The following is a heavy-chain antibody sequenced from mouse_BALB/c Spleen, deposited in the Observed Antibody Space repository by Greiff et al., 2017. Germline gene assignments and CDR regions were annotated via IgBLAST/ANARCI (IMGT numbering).Heavy chain of an antibody. CDR2: ISDGGSYT. J-gene: IGHJ1*01. V-gene: IGHV5-4*02. D-gene: IGHD1-3*01. CDR3: ARGEIKGYFDV. CDR1: GFTFSDYY. Sequence: EVKLQESGGGLVKPGGSLKLSCAASGFTFSDYYMYWVRQTPEKRLEWVATISDGGSYTYYPDSVKGRFTISRDNAKNNLYLQMSSLKSEDTAMYYCARGEIKGYFDVWGAGTTVTVSS.